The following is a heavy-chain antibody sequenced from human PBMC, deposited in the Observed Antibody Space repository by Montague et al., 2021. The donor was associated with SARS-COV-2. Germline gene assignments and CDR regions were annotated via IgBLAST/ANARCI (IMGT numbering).Heavy chain of an antibody. J-gene: IGHJ4*02. CDR1: GGSVSSGSYF. V-gene: IGHV4-61*01. CDR2: KYYSGST. D-gene: IGHD3-22*01. CDR3: ARTRFESRGYYIPPFDY. Sequence: SETLSLICTVSGGSVSSGSYFWNWIRQPPGKGLEWIGYKYYSGSTXYNPSLKSRVTISVDKSKNQFSLKLTSVTAADTAVYYCARTRFESRGYYIPPFDYWAREPWSPSPQ.